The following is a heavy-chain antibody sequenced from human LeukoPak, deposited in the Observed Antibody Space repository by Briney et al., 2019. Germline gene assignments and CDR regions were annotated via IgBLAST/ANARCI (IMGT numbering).Heavy chain of an antibody. CDR2: ISWNSGSI. CDR3: AKGCLTGGYFDY. Sequence: GGSLRLSCAASGFTFDDYAMHWVRQAPGKGLEWVSGISWNSGSIGYADSVKGRFSISRDNAKNSLYLQMNSLRAEDTALYYCAKGCLTGGYFDYWGQGTLVTVSS. J-gene: IGHJ4*02. D-gene: IGHD3-9*01. V-gene: IGHV3-9*01. CDR1: GFTFDDYA.